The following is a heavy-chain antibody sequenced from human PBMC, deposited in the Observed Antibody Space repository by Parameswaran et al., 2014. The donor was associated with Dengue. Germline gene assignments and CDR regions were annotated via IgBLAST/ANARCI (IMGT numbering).Heavy chain of an antibody. CDR1: GGSINSYS. D-gene: IGHD5-12*01. J-gene: IGHJ4*02. CDR3: ATQSEYSGYAPFDN. CDR2: IYYSGST. Sequence: LSCTVSGGSINSYSWSWIRQPPGKGLEWIAYIYYSGSTYYNPSLKSRVTISVDTSKNQFSLKLTSVTATDTAVYYCATQSEYSGYAPFDNWGQGTLVTVSS. V-gene: IGHV4-59*08.